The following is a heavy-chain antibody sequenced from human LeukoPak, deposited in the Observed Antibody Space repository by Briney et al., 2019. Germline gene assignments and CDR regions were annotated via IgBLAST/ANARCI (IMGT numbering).Heavy chain of an antibody. Sequence: GGSLRLSCAASGFTVSSNYMSWVRQAPGKGLEWVSVIYSGGSTYYADSVKGRFTISRDNSKNTLYLQMTSLRAGDTAVYYCAREVVSGSYPYYFDYWGQGTLVTVSS. CDR3: AREVVSGSYPYYFDY. CDR2: IYSGGST. CDR1: GFTVSSNY. D-gene: IGHD1-26*01. V-gene: IGHV3-66*02. J-gene: IGHJ4*02.